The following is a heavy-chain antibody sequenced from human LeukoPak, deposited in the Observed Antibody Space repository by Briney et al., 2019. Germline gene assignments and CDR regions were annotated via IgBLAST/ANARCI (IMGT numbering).Heavy chain of an antibody. CDR3: AKGGWLDD. CDR2: ITGRSDKT. CDR1: GFNFDKYD. Sequence: GGSLRLSCAASGFNFDKYDMTWARQAPGKGLEWVSTITGRSDKTYYTDSVKGRFVTSRDNSKDTLYLQMNSLRAEDTALYYCAKGGWLDDLGQGALVTVSS. V-gene: IGHV3-23*01. J-gene: IGHJ4*02. D-gene: IGHD6-19*01.